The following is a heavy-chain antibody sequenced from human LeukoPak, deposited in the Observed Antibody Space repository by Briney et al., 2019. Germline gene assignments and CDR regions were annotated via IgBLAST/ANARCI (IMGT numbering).Heavy chain of an antibody. D-gene: IGHD4-23*01. Sequence: PSETLSLTCTVSGGSISSGGYYWSWIRQHPGKGLEWIGYIYYSGSTYYNPSLKSRVTISVDTSKNQFSLKLSSVTAADTAVYYCARGRGYGGNVLRYFDLWGRGTLVTVSS. V-gene: IGHV4-31*03. CDR2: IYYSGST. J-gene: IGHJ2*01. CDR1: GGSISSGGYY. CDR3: ARGRGYGGNVLRYFDL.